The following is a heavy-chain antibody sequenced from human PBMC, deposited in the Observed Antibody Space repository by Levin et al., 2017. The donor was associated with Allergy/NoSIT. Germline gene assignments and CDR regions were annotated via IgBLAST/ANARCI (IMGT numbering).Heavy chain of an antibody. Sequence: GESLKISCAASGFTFSTCSMNWVRQAPGKGLEWVSSISTSGNHIYYADSVRGRFTISRDNPKSSLYLQMNSLRAEDTAMYYCARDLTFYYDTSGYYPFDYWGQGTLVTVSS. CDR3: ARDLTFYYDTSGYYPFDY. J-gene: IGHJ4*02. CDR2: ISTSGNHI. D-gene: IGHD3-22*01. V-gene: IGHV3-21*01. CDR1: GFTFSTCS.